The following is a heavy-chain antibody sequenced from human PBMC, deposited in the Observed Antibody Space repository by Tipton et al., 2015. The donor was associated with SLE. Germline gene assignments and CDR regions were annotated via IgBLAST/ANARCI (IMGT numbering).Heavy chain of an antibody. D-gene: IGHD4/OR15-4a*01. CDR2: IFTSGNT. J-gene: IGHJ6*02. V-gene: IGHV4-61*05. CDR3: VRQGGTMGPFHRIDF. Sequence: TLSLTCTVSGGSISSSSYYWGWIRPSPGKGLEWIGYIFTSGNTNYNPPLKSRVTMSVDTSKNQFSLKLSSVTAADAAVYYCVRQGGTMGPFHRIDFWGQGTTVIVSS. CDR1: GGSISSSSYY.